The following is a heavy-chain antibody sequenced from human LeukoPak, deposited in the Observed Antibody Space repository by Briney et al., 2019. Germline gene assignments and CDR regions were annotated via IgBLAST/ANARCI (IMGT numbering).Heavy chain of an antibody. J-gene: IGHJ3*02. D-gene: IGHD2-2*01. Sequence: GGSLRLSCAASGFTLSSYSMNWARQAPGKGLEWVSSISRSSSYIYYADSVKGRFTISRDNAKNSLYLQMNSLRAEDTAVYYCARDQYCSSTSCSGGAFDIWGQGTMVTVSS. CDR2: ISRSSSYI. CDR1: GFTLSSYS. V-gene: IGHV3-21*01. CDR3: ARDQYCSSTSCSGGAFDI.